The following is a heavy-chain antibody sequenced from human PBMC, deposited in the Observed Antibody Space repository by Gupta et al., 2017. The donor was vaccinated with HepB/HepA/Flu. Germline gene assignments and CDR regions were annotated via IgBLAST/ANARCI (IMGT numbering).Heavy chain of an antibody. J-gene: IGHJ4*02. CDR1: GDSVSSYTAA. D-gene: IGHD4-11*01. CDR2: TYYRSKWYK. CDR3: ARGGTTPFDY. V-gene: IGHV6-1*01. Sequence: QVQLQQSGPRLVKPSQTLSLTCAISGDSVSSYTAAWHWIRQSPSRGLEWLGRTYYRSKWYKDDAVSLKSRITINPDTSKNQFSLQLNSVTPEDTALYYGARGGTTPFDYWGQGTLVTVSS.